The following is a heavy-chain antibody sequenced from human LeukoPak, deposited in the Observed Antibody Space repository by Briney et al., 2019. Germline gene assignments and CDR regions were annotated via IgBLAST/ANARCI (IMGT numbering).Heavy chain of an antibody. CDR3: ARGPSSSGYYCRLDY. Sequence: SETLPLTCAVYGGSFSGYYWSWIRQPPGKGLEWIGEINHSGSTNYNPSLKSRVTISVDTSKNQFSLKLSSVTAADTAVYYCARGPSSSGYYCRLDYWGQGTLVTVSS. CDR1: GGSFSGYY. CDR2: INHSGST. J-gene: IGHJ4*02. D-gene: IGHD3-22*01. V-gene: IGHV4-34*01.